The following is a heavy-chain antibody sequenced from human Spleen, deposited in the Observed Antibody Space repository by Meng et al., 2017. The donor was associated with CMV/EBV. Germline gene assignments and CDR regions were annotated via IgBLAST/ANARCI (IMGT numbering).Heavy chain of an antibody. CDR1: GYTFTGYY. CDR3: ARGGHTAMIY. Sequence: KFSCKACGYTFTGYYMHWVRQAPGQGLEWMGWINPNSGGTNYAQKFQGRVTMTRDTSISTAYMELSRLRSDDTAVYYCARGGHTAMIYWGQGTLVTVSS. CDR2: INPNSGGT. D-gene: IGHD5-18*01. J-gene: IGHJ4*02. V-gene: IGHV1-2*02.